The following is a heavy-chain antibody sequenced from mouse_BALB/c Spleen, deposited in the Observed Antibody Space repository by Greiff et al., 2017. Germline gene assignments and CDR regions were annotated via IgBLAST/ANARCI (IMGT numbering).Heavy chain of an antibody. CDR1: GFTFSSYG. CDR3: ARHGTTATPYYYAMDY. D-gene: IGHD1-2*01. CDR2: ISSGGSYT. V-gene: IGHV5-6*01. J-gene: IGHJ4*01. Sequence: EVMLVESGGDLVKPGGSLKLSCAASGFTFSSYGMSWVRQTPDKRLEWVATISSGGSYTYYPDSVKGRFTISRDNAKNTLYLQMSSLKSEDTAMYYCARHGTTATPYYYAMDYWGQGTSVTVSS.